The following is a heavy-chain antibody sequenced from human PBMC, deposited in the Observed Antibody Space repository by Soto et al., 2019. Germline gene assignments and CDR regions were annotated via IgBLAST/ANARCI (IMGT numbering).Heavy chain of an antibody. J-gene: IGHJ4*02. CDR1: GYTFTGLG. D-gene: IGHD1-1*01. CDR2: ISAHNGNT. CDR3: ARGRYGDY. V-gene: IGHV1-18*01. Sequence: QVHLVRFGAEWKSPGASLKFSGKASGYTFTGLGITWVRQAPGQGLEWMGWISAHNGNTDYAQKLQGRVIVTRDTSTSTAYMELRSLRSDDTAVYYCARGRYGDYWGQGALVTVSS.